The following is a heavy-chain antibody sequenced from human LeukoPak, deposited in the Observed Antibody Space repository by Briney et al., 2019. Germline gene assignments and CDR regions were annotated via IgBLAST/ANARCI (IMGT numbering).Heavy chain of an antibody. V-gene: IGHV4-38-2*02. CDR2: IYHSGRT. J-gene: IGHJ5*02. CDR3: ARGGDRDIVVVTATHNWFDP. CDR1: GYFINNGYY. Sequence: SETLSLTCTVSGYFINNGYYWGWIRQPPGKGLEWIGSIYHSGRTYYNPSLKSRVTISVDTSKNQFSLKLSSVTAADTAVYYCARGGDRDIVVVTATHNWFDPWGQGTLVTVSS. D-gene: IGHD2-21*02.